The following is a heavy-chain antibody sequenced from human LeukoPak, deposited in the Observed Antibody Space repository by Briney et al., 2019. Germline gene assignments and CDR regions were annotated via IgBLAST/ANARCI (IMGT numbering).Heavy chain of an antibody. J-gene: IGHJ4*02. Sequence: GSLRLSCTASEFTFSNYAMHWVRQAPGKGLEWVAVISYDGSTKYYADSVKGRFTISRDNSQNTLYLQMNSLRPEDTAVYYCARDFIAARGGDWGQGTLVTVSS. CDR1: EFTFSNYA. D-gene: IGHD6-6*01. V-gene: IGHV3-30-3*01. CDR2: ISYDGSTK. CDR3: ARDFIAARGGD.